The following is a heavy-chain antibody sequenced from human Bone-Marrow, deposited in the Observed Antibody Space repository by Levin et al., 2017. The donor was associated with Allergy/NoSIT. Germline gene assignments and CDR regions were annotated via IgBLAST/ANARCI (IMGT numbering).Heavy chain of an antibody. D-gene: IGHD5-12*01. CDR1: GFTFSNAW. CDR2: IKSKTDGGTT. V-gene: IGHV3-15*01. Sequence: GESLKISCAASGFTFSNAWVSWVRQAPGKGLEWVGRIKSKTDGGTTDYAAPVKGRFTISRDDSKNTLYLQMNSLKTEDTAVYYCTTDYSGYDYDYWGQGTLVTVSS. CDR3: TTDYSGYDYDY. J-gene: IGHJ4*02.